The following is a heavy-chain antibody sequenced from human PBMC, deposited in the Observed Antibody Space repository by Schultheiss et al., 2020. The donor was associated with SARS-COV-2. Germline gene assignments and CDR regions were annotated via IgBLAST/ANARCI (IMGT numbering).Heavy chain of an antibody. CDR2: ISYDGSNK. CDR3: AKESGSSGPYYYGMDV. CDR1: GFTFSSYA. D-gene: IGHD6-19*01. Sequence: GEPLKISCAASGFTFSSYAMHWVRQAPGKGLEWVAVISYDGSNKYYADSVKGRFTISRDNSKNTLYLQMNSLRAEDTAVYYCAKESGSSGPYYYGMDVWGQGTTGTVSS. J-gene: IGHJ6*02. V-gene: IGHV3-30-3*01.